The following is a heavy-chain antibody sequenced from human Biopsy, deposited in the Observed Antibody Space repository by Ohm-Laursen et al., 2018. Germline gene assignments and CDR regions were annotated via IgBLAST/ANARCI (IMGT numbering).Heavy chain of an antibody. Sequence: GASAKVSCKASGYTFTGYHVHWVRQAPGQGLEWMGWINAKTGDTNYAQKFQGRVTMTRDTSISTAYVDLSSLRSDDTAVYYCTRGGYYYDSLAYYYWFDPRGQGTLVTVSS. V-gene: IGHV1-2*02. J-gene: IGHJ5*02. D-gene: IGHD3-22*01. CDR2: INAKTGDT. CDR3: TRGGYYYDSLAYYYWFDP. CDR1: GYTFTGYH.